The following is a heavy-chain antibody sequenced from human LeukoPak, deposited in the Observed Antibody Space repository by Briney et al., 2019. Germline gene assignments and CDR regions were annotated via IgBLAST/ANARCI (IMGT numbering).Heavy chain of an antibody. Sequence: GGSLRLSCAASGFTFDDYGMSWVRQAPGKGLGWVSGINWNGGSTGYADSVKGRFTISGDNAKNSLYLQMNSLRAEDTAVYYCARDSQYRSFDYWGQGTLVTVSS. CDR2: INWNGGST. D-gene: IGHD5-18*01. CDR1: GFTFDDYG. J-gene: IGHJ4*02. CDR3: ARDSQYRSFDY. V-gene: IGHV3-20*04.